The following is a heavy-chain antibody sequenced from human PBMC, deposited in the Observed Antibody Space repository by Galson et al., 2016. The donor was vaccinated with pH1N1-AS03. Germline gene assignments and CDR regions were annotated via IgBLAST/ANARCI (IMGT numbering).Heavy chain of an antibody. V-gene: IGHV4-30-4*01. CDR2: IYYSGRT. CDR1: GGSISSADYY. J-gene: IGHJ4*02. D-gene: IGHD4-17*01. Sequence: TLSLTCTVPGGSISSADYYWSWIRQPPGKGLDWIGYIYYSGRTYYKPSLKNRVTISVDTSKNQFSLKLNSVTAADTAVYYCASHGDYFAGRDYWGQGTLVTVSS. CDR3: ASHGDYFAGRDY.